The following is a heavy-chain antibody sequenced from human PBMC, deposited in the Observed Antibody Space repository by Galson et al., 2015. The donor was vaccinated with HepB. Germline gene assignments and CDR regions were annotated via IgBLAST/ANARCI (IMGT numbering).Heavy chain of an antibody. V-gene: IGHV3-9*01. CDR3: AKDQTVGATPTFDY. CDR1: GFTFDDYA. CDR2: ISWNSGSI. J-gene: IGHJ4*02. Sequence: SLRLSCAASGFTFDDYAMHWVRQAPGKGLEWVSGISWNSGSIGYADSVKGRFTISRDNAKNSLYLQMNSLRAEDTALYYCAKDQTVGATPTFDYWGQGTLVTVSS. D-gene: IGHD1-26*01.